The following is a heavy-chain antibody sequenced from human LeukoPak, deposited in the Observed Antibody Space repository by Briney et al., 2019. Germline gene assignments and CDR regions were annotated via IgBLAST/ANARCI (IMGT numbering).Heavy chain of an antibody. CDR2: ISYDGSQK. D-gene: IGHD6-13*01. CDR3: ARANSSSWHNFGY. V-gene: IGHV3-30*04. Sequence: GGSLRLSCAASGFTFSDYTMHWVRQAPGRGLEWLAVISYDGSQKYHADSVKGRLTISRDNSANTVSLQMSSLRVEDTAVFYCARANSSSWHNFGYWGQGTLVTVSS. CDR1: GFTFSDYT. J-gene: IGHJ4*02.